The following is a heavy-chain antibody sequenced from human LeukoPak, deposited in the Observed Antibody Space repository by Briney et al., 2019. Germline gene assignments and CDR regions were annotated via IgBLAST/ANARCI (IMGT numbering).Heavy chain of an antibody. D-gene: IGHD4-17*01. J-gene: IGHJ4*02. CDR3: AKDRYGDYVSDY. Sequence: GGTLRLSCAASGFTFSSYSMNWVRQAPGKGLEWVSSISSSSSYIYYADSVKGRFTISRDNSKNTLYLQMNSLRAEDTAVYYCAKDRYGDYVSDYWGQGTLVTVSS. V-gene: IGHV3-21*01. CDR2: ISSSSSYI. CDR1: GFTFSSYS.